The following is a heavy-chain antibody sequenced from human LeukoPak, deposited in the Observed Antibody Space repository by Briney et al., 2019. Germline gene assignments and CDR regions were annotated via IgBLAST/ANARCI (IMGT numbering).Heavy chain of an antibody. CDR2: MKPNSGNT. CDR1: AYTFTSHD. CDR3: ATFSGGYSPFDY. V-gene: IGHV1-8*01. J-gene: IGHJ4*02. D-gene: IGHD1-26*01. Sequence: ASVKVSCKAPAYTFTSHDINWVRQATGQGLEWMGWMKPNSGNTDYAQKVQGRLTMTRNTSISTAYMEMKSLRAEDTAVYYCATFSGGYSPFDYWGQGTLVNAFS.